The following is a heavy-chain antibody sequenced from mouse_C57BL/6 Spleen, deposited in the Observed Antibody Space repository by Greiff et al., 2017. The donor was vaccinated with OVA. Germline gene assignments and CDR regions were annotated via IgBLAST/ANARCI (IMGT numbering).Heavy chain of an antibody. V-gene: IGHV1-53*01. CDR2: INPSNGGT. J-gene: IGHJ1*03. CDR3: ARGEGEYDSHWYFDV. CDR1: GYTFTSYW. Sequence: QVQLQQPGTELVKPGASVKLSCKASGYTFTSYWMHWVTQRPGQGLEWIGNINPSNGGTNYNEKFKSTATLTVDKSSSTAYMQLSSLTSEDSAVYYCARGEGEYDSHWYFDVWGTGTTVTVSS. D-gene: IGHD2-14*01.